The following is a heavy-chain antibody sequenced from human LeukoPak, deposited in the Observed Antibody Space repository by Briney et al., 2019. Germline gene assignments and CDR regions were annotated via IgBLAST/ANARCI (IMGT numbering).Heavy chain of an antibody. D-gene: IGHD3-16*02. V-gene: IGHV1-69*05. CDR1: GATFSNYT. CDR2: IIPIFGTT. J-gene: IGHJ4*02. Sequence: SVKVSCKASGATFSNYTISWVRQAPGQGLEWMGRIIPIFGTTNYAQKFQGRVTITTDESTSTAYMELSSLRSEDTAVYYCARDPYDYVWGSYRGFDYWGQGTLVTVSS. CDR3: ARDPYDYVWGSYRGFDY.